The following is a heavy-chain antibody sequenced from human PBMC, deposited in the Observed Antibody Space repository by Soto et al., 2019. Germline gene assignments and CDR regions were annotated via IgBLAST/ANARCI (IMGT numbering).Heavy chain of an antibody. Sequence: HPGGSLRLSCSASGFTFSSYAMHWVRQAPGKGLEYVSAISGSGGSTYYADSVKGRFTISRDNSKNTLYLQMNSLRAEDTAVYYCAKDLGDIVVVVALDAFDIWGQGTMVTVSS. D-gene: IGHD2-15*01. V-gene: IGHV3-64*04. CDR1: GFTFSSYA. CDR2: ISGSGGST. CDR3: AKDLGDIVVVVALDAFDI. J-gene: IGHJ3*02.